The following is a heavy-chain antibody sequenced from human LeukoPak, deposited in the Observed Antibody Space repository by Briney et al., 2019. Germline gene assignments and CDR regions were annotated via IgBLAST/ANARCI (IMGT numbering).Heavy chain of an antibody. CDR2: ISGSGGST. V-gene: IGHV3-23*01. CDR1: GFTFSSYG. Sequence: GGSLGLSCAASGFTFSSYGMHWVRQAPGKGLEWVSAISGSGGSTYYADSVKGRFTISRDNSKNTLYLQMNSLRAEDTAVYYCAKDPNSGSYYYLDYWGQGTLVTVSS. CDR3: AKDPNSGSYYYLDY. J-gene: IGHJ4*02. D-gene: IGHD1-26*01.